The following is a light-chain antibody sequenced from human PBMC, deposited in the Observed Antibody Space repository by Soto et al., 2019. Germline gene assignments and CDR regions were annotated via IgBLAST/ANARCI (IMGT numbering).Light chain of an antibody. Sequence: QSALTQPASVSGSPGQSITISCTGTTSDVGGYKYVSWYQQHPDKAPKHIIFEVSNRPSGISSRFSGSKSGNTASLTISGLQAEDEADYYCASYTCSSTSVIFGRGTKLTVL. CDR1: TSDVGGYKY. CDR2: EVS. V-gene: IGLV2-14*01. J-gene: IGLJ2*01. CDR3: ASYTCSSTSVI.